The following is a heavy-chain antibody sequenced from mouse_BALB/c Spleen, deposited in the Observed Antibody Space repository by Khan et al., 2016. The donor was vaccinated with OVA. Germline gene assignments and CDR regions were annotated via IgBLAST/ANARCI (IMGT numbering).Heavy chain of an antibody. CDR1: GYTFTTYW. Sequence: QVQLKQSGAELAKPGASVKMSCKASGYTFTTYWMHWVKQRPGQGLEWIGYINPTSGYTDYNEKFKDRAILSADKSSSTAYMQLSSLTSEDSAVYYYTRDRIDYWGQGTTLTVSA. CDR2: INPTSGYT. V-gene: IGHV1-7*01. CDR3: TRDRIDY. J-gene: IGHJ2*01.